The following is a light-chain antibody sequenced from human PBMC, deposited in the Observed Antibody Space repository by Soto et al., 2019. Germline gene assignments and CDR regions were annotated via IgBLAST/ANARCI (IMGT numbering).Light chain of an antibody. J-gene: IGLJ3*02. CDR3: SSYAGSNNLV. Sequence: QSALTQPPSASGSPGXSXTISCTGTSSDVGGYNYVSWYQQHPGKAPKLMIYEVSKRPSGVPDRFSGSKSGNTASLTVSGLQAEDEADYYCSSYAGSNNLVFRGGTKLTVL. CDR2: EVS. CDR1: SSDVGGYNY. V-gene: IGLV2-8*01.